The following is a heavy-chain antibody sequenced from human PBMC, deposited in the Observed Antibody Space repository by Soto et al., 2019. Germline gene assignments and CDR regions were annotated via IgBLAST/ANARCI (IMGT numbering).Heavy chain of an antibody. D-gene: IGHD3-9*01. J-gene: IGHJ4*02. CDR1: GLSLSTSGVG. CDR3: VQQVLTGYYVHFDY. V-gene: IGHV2-5*02. Sequence: SGAKLVNPTQTLTLTCTFSGLSLSTSGVGVGWIRQPPGKALEWLALIYWDDDRRYSPSLKSRLTITKDTSKNQVVLTMTNMDPVDTATYYCVQQVLTGYYVHFDYWGQGTLVTVSS. CDR2: IYWDDDR.